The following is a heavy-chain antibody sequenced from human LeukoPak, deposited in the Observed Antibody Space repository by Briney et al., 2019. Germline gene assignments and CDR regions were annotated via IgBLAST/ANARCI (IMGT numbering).Heavy chain of an antibody. CDR2: ISGSGGST. V-gene: IGHV3-23*01. CDR1: GFTFTSYA. CDR3: VKGEWTFDY. Sequence: GGSLRLSCAASGFTFTSYAMSWVRQAPGKGLQWVSSISGSGGSTYYADSVKGRFTISRDNSKNTLYLQMNSLRAEDTAVYYCVKGEWTFDYWGQGTLVTLSS. J-gene: IGHJ4*02. D-gene: IGHD2-8*01.